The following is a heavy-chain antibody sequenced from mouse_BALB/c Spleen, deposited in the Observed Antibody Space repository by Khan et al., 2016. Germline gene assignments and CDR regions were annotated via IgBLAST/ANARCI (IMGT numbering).Heavy chain of an antibody. CDR3: ARGERLRQAFAY. V-gene: IGHV3-6*02. CDR2: ISYDGSN. J-gene: IGHJ3*01. Sequence: VQLKESGPGLVKPSQSLSLTCSVTGYSITSGYYWNWIRQFPGNKLEWMGYISYDGSNNYNPSLKHRISITRDTSKNQFFLKLNSVTTEDTATYYCARGERLRQAFAYWGQGTLVTVSA. D-gene: IGHD2-4*01. CDR1: GYSITSGYY.